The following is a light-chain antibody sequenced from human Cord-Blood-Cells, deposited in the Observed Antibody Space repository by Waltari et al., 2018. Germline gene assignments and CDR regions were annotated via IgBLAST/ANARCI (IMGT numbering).Light chain of an antibody. V-gene: IGLV3-1*01. J-gene: IGLJ2*01. CDR1: KVGDKY. CDR3: QAWDSSTALV. Sequence: SYELTQPPSVCVSPGQTASITCSGEKVGDKYACWYQQKPGQSPVLVIYQDSKRPSGIPERFSGSNSGNTATLTISGTQAMDEADYYCQAWDSSTALVFGGGTKLTVL. CDR2: QDS.